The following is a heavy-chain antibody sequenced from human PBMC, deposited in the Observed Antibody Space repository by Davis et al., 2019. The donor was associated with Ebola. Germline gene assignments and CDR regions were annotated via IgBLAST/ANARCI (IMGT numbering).Heavy chain of an antibody. CDR1: GYGFADYW. CDR2: IYAGDSDS. CDR3: ARQERLYGWSDH. D-gene: IGHD3-10*01. V-gene: IGHV5-51*01. J-gene: IGHJ4*02. Sequence: GESLKISCKGSGYGFADYWIAWVRQTPGKGLEWMGIIYAGDSDSRYSPSFEGQVTISVDRSITTAYLQWRSLRASDTAVYYCARQERLYGWSDHWGQGTLVTVSS.